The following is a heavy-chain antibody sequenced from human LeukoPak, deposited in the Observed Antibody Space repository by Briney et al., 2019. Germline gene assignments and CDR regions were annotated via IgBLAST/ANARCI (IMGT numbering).Heavy chain of an antibody. CDR1: GFTFDDYA. CDR2: ISWNSGSI. V-gene: IGHV3-9*01. CDR3: AKDKSSGSYLFDY. Sequence: GGSLRPSCAASGFTFDDYAMHWVRQAPGKGLEWVSGISWNSGSIGYADSVKGRFTISRDNAKNSLYLQMNSLRAEDTALYYCAKDKSSGSYLFDYWGQGTLVTVSS. D-gene: IGHD3-10*01. J-gene: IGHJ4*02.